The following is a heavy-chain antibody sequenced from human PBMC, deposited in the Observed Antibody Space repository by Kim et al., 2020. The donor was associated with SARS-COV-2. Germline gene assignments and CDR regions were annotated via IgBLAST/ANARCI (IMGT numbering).Heavy chain of an antibody. Sequence: ASVKVSCKASGYTFTSYAMNWVRQAPGQGLEWMGWINTNTGNPTYAQGFTGRFVFSLDTSVSTAYLQISSLKAEDTAVYYCARDRLLMVYAEYSTTDYGMDVWGQGTTVTVSS. V-gene: IGHV7-4-1*02. CDR2: INTNTGNP. D-gene: IGHD2-8*01. J-gene: IGHJ6*02. CDR1: GYTFTSYA. CDR3: ARDRLLMVYAEYSTTDYGMDV.